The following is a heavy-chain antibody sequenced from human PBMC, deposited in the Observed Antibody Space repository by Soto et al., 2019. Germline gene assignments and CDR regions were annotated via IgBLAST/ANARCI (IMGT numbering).Heavy chain of an antibody. CDR1: GFTFSDFY. J-gene: IGHJ4*02. V-gene: IGHV3-11*01. CDR2: ISNRGYTI. Sequence: QVQLVESGGGLVKPGGSLRLSCTASGFTFSDFYMTWIRQAPGKGLEWVSYISNRGYTIFYADSVQGRFTISRDNAKNSVFLQMNSLRAEDTAVYYCARSEPGDYPLDYWGQGTLVTVSS. CDR3: ARSEPGDYPLDY. D-gene: IGHD4-17*01.